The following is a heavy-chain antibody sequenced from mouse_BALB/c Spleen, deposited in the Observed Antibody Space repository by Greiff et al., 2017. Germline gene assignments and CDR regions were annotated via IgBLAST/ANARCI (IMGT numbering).Heavy chain of an antibody. V-gene: IGHV5-6*01. Sequence: EVQRVESGGDLVKPGGSLKLSCAASGFTFSSYGMSWVRQTPDKRLEWVATISSGGSYTYYPDSVKGRFTISRDNAKNTLYLQMSSLKSEDTAMYYCARGVLSRSGYFDVWGAGTTVTVSS. CDR3: ARGVLSRSGYFDV. J-gene: IGHJ1*01. CDR1: GFTFSSYG. CDR2: ISSGGSYT.